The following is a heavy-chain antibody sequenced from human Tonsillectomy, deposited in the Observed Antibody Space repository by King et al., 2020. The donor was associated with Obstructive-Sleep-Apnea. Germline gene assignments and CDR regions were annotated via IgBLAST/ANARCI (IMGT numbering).Heavy chain of an antibody. CDR2: ISGSGGGT. D-gene: IGHD2-15*01. CDR3: AKVDPEEDIVVVDGAFDI. V-gene: IGHV3-23*04. Sequence: VQLVESGGGLVQPGGSLRLSCAASGFTFSSYAMSWVRQAPGKGLEWVSAISGSGGGTYYADSVKVRFTISRDTSKNTLYLQMNSLRAEDTAVYYCAKVDPEEDIVVVDGAFDIWGQGTMVTVSS. CDR1: GFTFSSYA. J-gene: IGHJ3*02.